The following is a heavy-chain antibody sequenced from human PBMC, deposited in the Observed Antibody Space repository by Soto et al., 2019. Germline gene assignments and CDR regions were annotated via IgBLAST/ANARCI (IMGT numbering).Heavy chain of an antibody. Sequence: GGSLRLSCAGSGFTFGTYSVNWVRQAAGKGLEWIAYISYDSDTIQYADSVKGRFTISRDNAKNSLYLQMNSLRDEDTAVYYCARLYYDYVWGQGTTVTVS. CDR2: ISYDSDTI. CDR3: ARLYYDYV. D-gene: IGHD3-3*01. CDR1: GFTFGTYS. J-gene: IGHJ6*02. V-gene: IGHV3-48*02.